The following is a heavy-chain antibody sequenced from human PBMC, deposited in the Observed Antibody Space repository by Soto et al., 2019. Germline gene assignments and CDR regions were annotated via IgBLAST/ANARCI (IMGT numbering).Heavy chain of an antibody. Sequence: QVQLVQSGAEVKKPGASVKVSCKASGYTFTSYGISWVRQAPGQGLEWMGWISAYNGNTNYAQKLQGRVTMTTDTSTSTAYMELRSLRSDDTAVYYCARDRRDYVWVSYRHSGSYYSFRWFDPWGQGTLVTVSS. V-gene: IGHV1-18*01. D-gene: IGHD3-16*02. CDR3: ARDRRDYVWVSYRHSGSYYSFRWFDP. J-gene: IGHJ5*02. CDR2: ISAYNGNT. CDR1: GYTFTSYG.